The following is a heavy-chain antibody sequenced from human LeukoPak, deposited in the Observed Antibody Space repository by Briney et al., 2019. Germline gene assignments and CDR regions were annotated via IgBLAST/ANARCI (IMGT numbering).Heavy chain of an antibody. J-gene: IGHJ4*02. CDR2: ISYDGSNK. D-gene: IGHD5-24*01. V-gene: IGHV3-30-3*01. Sequence: PGGSLRLSCAASGFTFSSYAMRWVRQAPGKGLEWVAVISYDGSNKYYADSVKGRFTISRDNSKNTLYLQMNSLRAEDTAVYYCASSRDGYNDYWGQGTLVTVSS. CDR3: ASSRDGYNDY. CDR1: GFTFSSYA.